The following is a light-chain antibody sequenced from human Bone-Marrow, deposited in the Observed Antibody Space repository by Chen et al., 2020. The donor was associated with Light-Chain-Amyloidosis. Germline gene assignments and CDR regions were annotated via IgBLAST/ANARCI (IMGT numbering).Light chain of an antibody. CDR3: MQALQTPLT. V-gene: IGKV2-28*01. CDR1: QSLLHRNGHTY. J-gene: IGKJ4*01. Sequence: DIVLTQSPLALPVSPGEPASISCRSSQSLLHRNGHTYLDWYLQKPGQSPQVLIDLGSERASGVPDRFSGSGSGTDFTLNLSRVEAEDVGVYYCMQALQTPLTFGGGTKVEIK. CDR2: LGS.